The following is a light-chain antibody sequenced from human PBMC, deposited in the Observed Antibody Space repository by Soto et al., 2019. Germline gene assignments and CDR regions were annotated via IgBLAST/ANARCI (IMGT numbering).Light chain of an antibody. Sequence: EIVLTQSPATLSLSPGERATLSCRASQSVSSYLAWYQQKPGQAPRLLIYDASNRATGIPARFSGSGSGTDCTLTISSLETEDFAVYYCQQRSNWPRTFGQGNKVEIK. CDR2: DAS. CDR1: QSVSSY. V-gene: IGKV3-11*01. J-gene: IGKJ1*01. CDR3: QQRSNWPRT.